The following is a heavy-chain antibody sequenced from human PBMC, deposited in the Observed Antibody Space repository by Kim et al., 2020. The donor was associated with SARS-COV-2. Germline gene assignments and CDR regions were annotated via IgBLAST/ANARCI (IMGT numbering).Heavy chain of an antibody. Sequence: GGSLRLSCAASGFTFSQTGMHWVRQTPGGGLDWVALMSFDGRRQNYADSVRGRFTISRDNSENTLFLQMNSLRPEDTAVYYCARDGSSDALDFWGPGTLLTVSS. D-gene: IGHD2-21*02. J-gene: IGHJ4*02. V-gene: IGHV3-30*03. CDR3: ARDGSSDALDF. CDR1: GFTFSQTG. CDR2: MSFDGRRQ.